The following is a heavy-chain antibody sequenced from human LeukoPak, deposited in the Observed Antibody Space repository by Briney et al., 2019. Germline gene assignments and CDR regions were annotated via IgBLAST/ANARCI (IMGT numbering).Heavy chain of an antibody. D-gene: IGHD6-19*01. V-gene: IGHV1-2*02. CDR1: GYTFTGYY. J-gene: IGHJ4*02. CDR3: AREEYQLLSPIAVAGIV. CDR2: INPNSGGT. Sequence: ASVKVSCKASGYTFTGYYMHWVRQAPGQGLEWMGWINPNSGGTNYAQKFQGRVAMTRDTSISTAYMELSRLRSDDTAVYYCAREEYQLLSPIAVAGIVWGQGTLVTVSS.